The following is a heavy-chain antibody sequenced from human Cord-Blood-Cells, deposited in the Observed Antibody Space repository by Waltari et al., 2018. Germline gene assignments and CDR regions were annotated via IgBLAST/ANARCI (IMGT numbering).Heavy chain of an antibody. V-gene: IGHV4-34*01. Sequence: QVQLQQWGAGLLKPSETLSLTCAVYGGSLSGYYWSWIRQPPGKGLEWIGEINHSGSTNYNPSLKSRVTISVDTSKNQFSLKLSSVTAADTAVYYCARGEKMTTVTTSYNWFDPWGQGTLVTVSS. J-gene: IGHJ5*02. D-gene: IGHD4-17*01. CDR2: INHSGST. CDR3: ARGEKMTTVTTSYNWFDP. CDR1: GGSLSGYY.